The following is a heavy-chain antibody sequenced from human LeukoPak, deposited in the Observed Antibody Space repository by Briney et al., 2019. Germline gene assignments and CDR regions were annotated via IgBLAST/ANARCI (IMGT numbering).Heavy chain of an antibody. Sequence: SETLSLTCTVSGVSITNSPSSWGWIRQPPGKGLEWIGGIYYSGSTYYNPSLKSRVTISVDTSKNQFSLKLSSVTAADTAVYYCARHRYGSGRRVDYWGQGTLVTVSS. CDR1: GVSITNSPSS. CDR3: ARHRYGSGRRVDY. CDR2: IYYSGST. D-gene: IGHD3-10*01. V-gene: IGHV4-39*01. J-gene: IGHJ4*02.